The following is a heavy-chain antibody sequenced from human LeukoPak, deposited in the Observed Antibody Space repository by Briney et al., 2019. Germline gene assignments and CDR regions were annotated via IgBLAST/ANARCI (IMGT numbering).Heavy chain of an antibody. CDR1: GFTFSSYG. CDR3: AKRAVAENYYYYGTDV. Sequence: GGSLRLSCAASGFTFSSYGMHWVRQAPGKGLEWVAVISYDGSNKYYADSVKGRFTISRDNSKNTLYLQMNSLRAEDTAVYYCAKRAVAENYYYYGTDVWGQGITVTVSS. D-gene: IGHD6-19*01. J-gene: IGHJ6*02. V-gene: IGHV3-30*18. CDR2: ISYDGSNK.